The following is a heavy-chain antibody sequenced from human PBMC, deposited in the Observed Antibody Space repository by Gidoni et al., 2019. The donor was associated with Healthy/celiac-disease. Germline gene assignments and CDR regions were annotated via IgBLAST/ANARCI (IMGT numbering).Heavy chain of an antibody. CDR2: T. CDR3: ARLEYTMVRGVIIYWFDP. Sequence: TNYSPSFQGHVTISADKSISTAYLQWSSLKASDTAMYYCARLEYTMVRGVIIYWFDPWGQGTLVTVSS. D-gene: IGHD3-10*01. V-gene: IGHV5-10-1*01. J-gene: IGHJ5*02.